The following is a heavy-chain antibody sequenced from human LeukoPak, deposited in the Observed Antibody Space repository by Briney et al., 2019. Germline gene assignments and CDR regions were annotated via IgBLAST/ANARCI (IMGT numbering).Heavy chain of an antibody. Sequence: ASVKVSCKASGYTFTSYDINWVRQATGQGLEWMGWMNPNSGNTGYAQKFQGRVTMTRNTSISTAYMELSSLRSEDTAVYYCARAAMVRGVIIGGYWGQGTLVTVSS. V-gene: IGHV1-8*01. J-gene: IGHJ4*02. CDR1: GYTFTSYD. D-gene: IGHD3-10*01. CDR3: ARAAMVRGVIIGGY. CDR2: MNPNSGNT.